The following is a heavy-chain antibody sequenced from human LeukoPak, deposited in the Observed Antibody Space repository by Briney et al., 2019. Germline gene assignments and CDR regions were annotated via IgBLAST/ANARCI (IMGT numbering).Heavy chain of an antibody. CDR3: ASGFLDDFWSGHF. Sequence: TGGSLRLSCAASGFTFSSYWMSWVRQAPGKGLEWVANIKQDGSEKYYVGSVKGRFTVSRDNARKSLYLQMNSLRAEDTAVYYCASGFLDDFWSGHFWGQGTPVTVSS. J-gene: IGHJ4*02. D-gene: IGHD3-3*01. CDR2: IKQDGSEK. V-gene: IGHV3-7*01. CDR1: GFTFSSYW.